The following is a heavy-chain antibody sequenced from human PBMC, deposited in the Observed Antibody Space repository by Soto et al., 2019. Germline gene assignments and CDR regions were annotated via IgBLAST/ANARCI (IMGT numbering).Heavy chain of an antibody. CDR3: AKGAMVRGVRNYYYMDV. D-gene: IGHD3-10*01. CDR2: INSDGSST. V-gene: IGHV3-74*01. Sequence: GGSLRLSCAASGFTFSSYWMHWVRQAPGKGLVWVSRINSDGSSTSYADSVKGRFTISRDNAKNTLYLQMNSLRAEDTAVYYCAKGAMVRGVRNYYYMDVWGKGTTVTVSS. J-gene: IGHJ6*03. CDR1: GFTFSSYW.